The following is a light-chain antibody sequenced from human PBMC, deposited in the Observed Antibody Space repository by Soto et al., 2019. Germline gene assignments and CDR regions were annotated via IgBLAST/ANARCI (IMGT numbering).Light chain of an antibody. Sequence: DIPMTQSPSTLSASVGDRVTITCRASQSISSWLAWYQQKPGKAPKLLIYKASSLESGVPSRFSGSGSGTEFTLTISSLQPDDFATYYCQQYNSFTFGPGTKVDIK. J-gene: IGKJ3*01. CDR3: QQYNSFT. V-gene: IGKV1-5*03. CDR2: KAS. CDR1: QSISSW.